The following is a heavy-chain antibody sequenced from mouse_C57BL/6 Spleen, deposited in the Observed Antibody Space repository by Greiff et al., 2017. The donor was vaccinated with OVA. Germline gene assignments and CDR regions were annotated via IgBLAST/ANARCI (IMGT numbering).Heavy chain of an antibody. D-gene: IGHD2-5*01. J-gene: IGHJ2*01. Sequence: VQLQQPGAELVRPGSSVKLSCKASGYTFTSYWMDWVKQRPGQGLEWIGNIYPSDSETHYTQKFKDKATLTVDKSSSTAYMQLSSLTSEDSAVYYCARRDSNYDYWGQGTTLTVSS. CDR1: GYTFTSYW. V-gene: IGHV1-61*01. CDR3: ARRDSNYDY. CDR2: IYPSDSET.